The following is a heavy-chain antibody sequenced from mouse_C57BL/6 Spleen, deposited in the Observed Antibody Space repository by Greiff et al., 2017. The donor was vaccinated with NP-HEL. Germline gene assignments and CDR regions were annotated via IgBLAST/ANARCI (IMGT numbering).Heavy chain of an antibody. D-gene: IGHD3-2*02. CDR3: TRDSSGYDAMDY. V-gene: IGHV5-9-1*02. CDR2: ISSGGDYI. Sequence: EVKVVESGEGLVKPGGSLKLSCAASGFTFSSYAMSWVRQTPEKRLEWVAYISSGGDYIYYADTVKGRFTISRDNARNTLYLQMSSLKSEDTAMYYCTRDSSGYDAMDYWGQGTSVTVSS. CDR1: GFTFSSYA. J-gene: IGHJ4*01.